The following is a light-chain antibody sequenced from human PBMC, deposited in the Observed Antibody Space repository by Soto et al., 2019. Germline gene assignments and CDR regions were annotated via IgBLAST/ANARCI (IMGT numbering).Light chain of an antibody. V-gene: IGKV1-5*01. Sequence: GDRVTITCRASQSISSWLAWYQQKPGKAPNLLIYDASSLKSGVPSRFSRSGSGTECTLTISCLQSEEVATYYCQQRYSTMWTFGQGTKVDIK. CDR3: QQRYSTMWT. CDR2: DAS. CDR1: QSISSW. J-gene: IGKJ1*01.